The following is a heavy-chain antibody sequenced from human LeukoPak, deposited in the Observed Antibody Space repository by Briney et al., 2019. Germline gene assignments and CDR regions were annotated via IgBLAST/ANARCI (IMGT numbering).Heavy chain of an antibody. D-gene: IGHD6-19*01. J-gene: IGHJ4*02. Sequence: GGSLRLSCAASGFTFSRYGMSWVRQAPGKGLEWVSTLSGSDGTTYYAGSVKGRFTVSRDNTKNTFYLQMNSLRAEDTAVYYCAKRAPLYSSTPGNYFDSWGQGTLVTVSS. CDR1: GFTFSRYG. V-gene: IGHV3-23*01. CDR3: AKRAPLYSSTPGNYFDS. CDR2: LSGSDGTT.